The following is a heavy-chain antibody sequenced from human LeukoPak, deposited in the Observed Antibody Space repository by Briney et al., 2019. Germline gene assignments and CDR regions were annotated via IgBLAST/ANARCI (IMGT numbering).Heavy chain of an antibody. J-gene: IGHJ4*02. CDR3: ARGVGIQLWLPPDY. D-gene: IGHD5-18*01. CDR1: GYTFTGYY. V-gene: IGHV1-2*02. CDR2: INPNSGGT. Sequence: ASVKVSCKASGYTFTGYYMYWVRQAPGQGLEWMGWINPNSGGTNYAQKFQGRVTMTRDTSISTAYMELSRLRSDDTAVYYCARGVGIQLWLPPDYWGQGTLVTVSS.